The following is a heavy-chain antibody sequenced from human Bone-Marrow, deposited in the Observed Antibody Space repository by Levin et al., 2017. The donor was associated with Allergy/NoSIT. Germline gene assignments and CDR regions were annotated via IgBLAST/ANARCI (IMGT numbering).Heavy chain of an antibody. Sequence: PSETLSLTCAVSGGSISSGGYSWSWIRQPPGKGLEWIGYIYHSGSTYYNPSLKSRVTISVDRSKNQFSLKLSSVTAADTAVYYCARENTYSSSRHYYYYYMDVWGKGTTVTVSS. CDR3: ARENTYSSSRHYYYYYMDV. CDR2: IYHSGST. CDR1: GGSISSGGYS. J-gene: IGHJ6*03. V-gene: IGHV4-30-2*01. D-gene: IGHD6-6*01.